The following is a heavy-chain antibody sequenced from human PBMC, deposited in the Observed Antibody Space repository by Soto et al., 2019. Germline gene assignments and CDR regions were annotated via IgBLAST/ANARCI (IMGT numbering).Heavy chain of an antibody. V-gene: IGHV4-39*01. CDR1: GGSISSSSYY. CDR3: ARHTIFGVPDY. J-gene: IGHJ4*02. CDR2: IYYSGST. D-gene: IGHD3-3*01. Sequence: PSETLSLTCTVSGGSISSSSYYWGWIRQPPGKGLEWIGSIYYSGSTYYNPSLKSRVTISVDTSKNQFSLKLSSVTAADTAVYYCARHTIFGVPDYWGQGTLVTVSS.